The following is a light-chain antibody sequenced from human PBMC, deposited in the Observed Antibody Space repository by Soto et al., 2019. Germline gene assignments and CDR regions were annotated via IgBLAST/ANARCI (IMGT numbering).Light chain of an antibody. V-gene: IGKV1-5*01. Sequence: DIQMTQSPSTLSASVGDRVTMTCRASDSVSSWLAWYQQKPGKAPNLLIYDASTLERGVPSRFSGSGSGTEFTLTITSLQPDDFATYSWQEYKTYSGTFGQGSGVDIK. J-gene: IGKJ1*01. CDR1: DSVSSW. CDR3: QEYKTYSGT. CDR2: DAS.